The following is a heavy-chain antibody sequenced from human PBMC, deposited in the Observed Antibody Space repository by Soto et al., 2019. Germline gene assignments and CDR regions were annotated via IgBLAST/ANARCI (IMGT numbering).Heavy chain of an antibody. V-gene: IGHV1-3*01. J-gene: IGHJ4*02. Sequence: QVQLVQSGAEVKMPGASVKVSCKASGYTFTSYAMHWVRQAPGQRLEWMGWINAGNGNTKYSQKFQGRVTITRDTSASTAYMELSSLRSEDTAVYYCARESGSSGWFAFDYWGQGTLVTVSS. D-gene: IGHD6-19*01. CDR1: GYTFTSYA. CDR3: ARESGSSGWFAFDY. CDR2: INAGNGNT.